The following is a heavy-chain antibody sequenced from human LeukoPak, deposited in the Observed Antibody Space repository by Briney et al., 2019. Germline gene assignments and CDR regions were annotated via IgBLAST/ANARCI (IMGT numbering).Heavy chain of an antibody. J-gene: IGHJ4*02. CDR1: GFTFGSYG. CDR2: IRFDGSNE. CDR3: AKAVSGDLYSSGWPFDY. V-gene: IGHV3-30*02. D-gene: IGHD6-19*01. Sequence: GGSLRLSCAASGFTFGSYGMHWVRQAPGKGLEWVAFIRFDGSNEYYADSVKGRFTISRDNSKNTLYLQMNSLRAEDTAVYYCAKAVSGDLYSSGWPFDYWGQGTLVTVSS.